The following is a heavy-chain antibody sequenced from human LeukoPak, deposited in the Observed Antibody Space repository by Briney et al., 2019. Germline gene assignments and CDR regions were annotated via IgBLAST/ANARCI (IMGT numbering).Heavy chain of an antibody. V-gene: IGHV3-20*04. D-gene: IGHD3-22*01. CDR1: GFTFDDYG. CDR3: ARETARYYYDSSGYPDY. CDR2: INWNGGST. Sequence: GGSLRLSCAASGFTFDDYGMSWVRQAPGKGLEWVSGINWNGGSTGYADSVKGRFTISRDNAKNSLHLQMNSLRAEDTALYYCARETARYYYDSSGYPDYWGQGTLVTVSS. J-gene: IGHJ4*02.